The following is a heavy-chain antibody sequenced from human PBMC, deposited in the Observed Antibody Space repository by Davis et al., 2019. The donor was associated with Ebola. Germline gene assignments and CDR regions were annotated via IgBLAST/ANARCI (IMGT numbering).Heavy chain of an antibody. V-gene: IGHV1-2*02. CDR2: INPKSGGT. D-gene: IGHD2-2*01. CDR1: GYTFTGYY. Sequence: ASVKVSCKASGYTFTGYYIHWVRQAPGQGLEWMGWINPKSGGTYSAQKFQGRVTITADKSTSTAYMELSSLRSEDTAVYYCARAPRSMVPYYFDYWGQGTLVTVST. CDR3: ARAPRSMVPYYFDY. J-gene: IGHJ4*02.